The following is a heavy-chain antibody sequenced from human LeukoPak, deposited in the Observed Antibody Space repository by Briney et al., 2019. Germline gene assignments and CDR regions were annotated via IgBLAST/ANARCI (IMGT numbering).Heavy chain of an antibody. D-gene: IGHD2-21*01. CDR3: ARDGGGLLWCTHCYNFDF. CDR2: INPNSGGT. V-gene: IGHV1-2*02. J-gene: IGHJ4*02. CDR1: GYTFTGYY. Sequence: TSVKGSCKASGYTFTGYYMHSVRQAPGQGLECVGWINPNSGGTNYAQKIQGRVTMTRDTSISTAYMELSRLRSDDTAVYYSARDGGGLLWCTHCYNFDFWGQGNLVTVSS.